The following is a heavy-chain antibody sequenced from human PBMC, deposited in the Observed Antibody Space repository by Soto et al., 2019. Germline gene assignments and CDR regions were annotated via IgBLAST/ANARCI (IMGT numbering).Heavy chain of an antibody. CDR1: GYTFTGYY. D-gene: IGHD7-27*01. Sequence: QVQLVQSGAEVKKPGASVKVSCKAPGYTFTGYYMHWVRQAPGQGLEWMGWINLNSGGTNFAQKCQGRVTMTSDTSISTAYMELSRLRSDDTAVYYCARLPLLTGDRGGYWGQGTLVTVSS. J-gene: IGHJ4*02. CDR2: INLNSGGT. CDR3: ARLPLLTGDRGGY. V-gene: IGHV1-2*02.